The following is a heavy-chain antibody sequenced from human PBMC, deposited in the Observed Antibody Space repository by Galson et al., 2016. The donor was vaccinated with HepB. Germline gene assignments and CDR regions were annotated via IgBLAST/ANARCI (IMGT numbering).Heavy chain of an antibody. CDR3: ARSGTYYIFDF. Sequence: QVQLQESGPRLVKPSETLSLTCSVSGGSITDYRWSWIRQPPGKGLEWIGYFYGSGRTDYNPSLKSRVTLSVDPSTRLCSLKLRPMTASDTAVYYSARSGTYYIFDFWGQGTLVTVSS. CDR1: GGSITDYR. V-gene: IGHV4-4*09. D-gene: IGHD3-22*01. CDR2: FYGSGRT. J-gene: IGHJ4*02.